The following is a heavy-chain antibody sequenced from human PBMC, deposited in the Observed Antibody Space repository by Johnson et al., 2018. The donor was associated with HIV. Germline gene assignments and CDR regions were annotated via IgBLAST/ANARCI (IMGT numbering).Heavy chain of an antibody. CDR2: ISYDGSNK. V-gene: IGHV3-30*18. D-gene: IGHD3-9*01. CDR1: GFTFSNYG. J-gene: IGHJ3*02. CDR3: AKVKYYDILTGDPGAFDI. Sequence: QVQLVESGGGVVQPGTSLRLSCAASGFTFSNYGMHWVRQAPGKGLEWVAVISYDGSNKYYADSVKGLFTTSRDNSKRTLYLQMNSLRAEDTAVYYGAKVKYYDILTGDPGAFDIWGQGTMVTVS.